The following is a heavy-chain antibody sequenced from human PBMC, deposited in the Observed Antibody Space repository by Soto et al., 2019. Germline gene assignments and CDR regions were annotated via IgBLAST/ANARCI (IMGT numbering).Heavy chain of an antibody. J-gene: IGHJ4*02. Sequence: GGSLRLSCAASGFTFSSYAMHWVRQAPGKGLEWVAVISYDGSNKYYADSVKGRFTISRDNSKDTLYLQMNSLRAEDTAVYYCARTHFDYWGQGTLVTVSS. V-gene: IGHV3-30-3*01. CDR3: ARTHFDY. CDR2: ISYDGSNK. CDR1: GFTFSSYA.